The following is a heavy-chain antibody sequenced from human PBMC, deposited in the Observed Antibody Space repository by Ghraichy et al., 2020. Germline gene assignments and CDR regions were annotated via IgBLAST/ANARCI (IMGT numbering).Heavy chain of an antibody. CDR3: ARRGRGYSLYYYGLDV. D-gene: IGHD5-18*01. J-gene: IGHJ6*02. CDR1: GGSIRSQF. V-gene: IGHV4-59*08. Sequence: GSLSLICTVSGGSIRSQFWTWIRKPPGKGLEWIGYVSYTGNTNYNPSLKSRVTISVDTSKNQFSLSLTSVTAADTAVYYCARRGRGYSLYYYGLDVWGQGTTVTVSS. CDR2: VSYTGNT.